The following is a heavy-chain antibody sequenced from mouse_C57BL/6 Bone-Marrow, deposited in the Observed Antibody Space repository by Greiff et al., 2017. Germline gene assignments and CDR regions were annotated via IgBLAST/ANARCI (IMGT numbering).Heavy chain of an antibody. D-gene: IGHD2-1*01. CDR2: ISDGGSYT. J-gene: IGHJ4*01. CDR3: ARDGSYYGYAMDY. Sequence: DVMLVESGGGLVKPGGSLKLSCAASGFTFSSYAMSWVRQTPEKRLEWVATISDGGSYTYYPDNVKGRFTISRDNAKNKLYLQMSHLKSEDTAMYYCARDGSYYGYAMDYWGQGTSVTVSS. CDR1: GFTFSSYA. V-gene: IGHV5-4*01.